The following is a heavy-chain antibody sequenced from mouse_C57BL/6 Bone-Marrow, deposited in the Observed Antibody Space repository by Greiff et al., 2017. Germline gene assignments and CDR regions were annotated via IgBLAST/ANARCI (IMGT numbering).Heavy chain of an antibody. CDR2: ISRGSSTL. Sequence: EVKLVESGGGLVKPGGSLKLSCAASGFTFSDYGMHWVRQAPEKGLEWVAYISRGSSTLFYADTVKGLFTISRDNAKNTLFLQMTSLRSEDTAMYYCAKDYGSSFDYWGQGTTLTVSS. CDR1: GFTFSDYG. V-gene: IGHV5-17*01. J-gene: IGHJ2*01. CDR3: AKDYGSSFDY. D-gene: IGHD1-1*01.